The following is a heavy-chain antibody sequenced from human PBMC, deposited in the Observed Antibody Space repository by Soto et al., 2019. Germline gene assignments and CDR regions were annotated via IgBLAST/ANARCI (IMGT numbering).Heavy chain of an antibody. V-gene: IGHV1-69*02. D-gene: IGHD6-25*01. Sequence: QVQLVQSGAEVKKPGSSVKVSCKASGDTFSRYTITWVRQAPGHGLEWMGRFIPVLGITNYAQKFQGRLTITADKSVSTAYMELSSLRSEDTAVYYCARASPREYGGSYYYYMDVWGRGTTVTVSS. CDR1: GDTFSRYT. J-gene: IGHJ6*03. CDR2: FIPVLGIT. CDR3: ARASPREYGGSYYYYMDV.